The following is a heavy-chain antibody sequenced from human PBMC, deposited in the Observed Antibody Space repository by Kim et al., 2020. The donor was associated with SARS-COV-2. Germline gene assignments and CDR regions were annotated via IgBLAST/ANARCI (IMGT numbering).Heavy chain of an antibody. V-gene: IGHV3-33*01. Sequence: GGSLRLSCAASGFTFSSYGMHWVRQAPGKGLEWVAVIWYDGSNKYYADSVKGRFTISRDNSKNTLYLQMNSLRAEDTAVYYCARQQIAVAGVGWWYVMDVWGQGTTVTVSS. J-gene: IGHJ6*02. CDR3: ARQQIAVAGVGWWYVMDV. CDR2: IWYDGSNK. CDR1: GFTFSSYG. D-gene: IGHD6-19*01.